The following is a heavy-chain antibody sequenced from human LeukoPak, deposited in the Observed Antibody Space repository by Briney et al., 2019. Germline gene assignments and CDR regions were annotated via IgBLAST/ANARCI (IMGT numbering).Heavy chain of an antibody. J-gene: IGHJ4*02. V-gene: IGHV3-33*01. Sequence: GRSLRLSCAASGFTFSSYGMHWVRQAPGKGLEWVAVIWYDGSNKYYADSVKGRFTISRDNFKNTLYLQMNSLRAEDTAVYFCARKTGGYGPLDYWGQGTLVTVSS. D-gene: IGHD3-22*01. CDR1: GFTFSSYG. CDR2: IWYDGSNK. CDR3: ARKTGGYGPLDY.